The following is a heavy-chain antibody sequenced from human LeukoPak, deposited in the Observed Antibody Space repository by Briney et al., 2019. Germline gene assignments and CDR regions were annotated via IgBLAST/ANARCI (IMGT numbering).Heavy chain of an antibody. CDR1: GFTFRSYG. V-gene: IGHV3-30*18. J-gene: IGHJ4*02. D-gene: IGHD3-22*01. CDR2: ISYDGSNK. Sequence: GGSLRLSCAASGFTFRSYGMHWVRQAPGKGLEWVAVISYDGSNKYYADSVKGRFTISRDNSKNTLYLQMNSLRAEDTAVYYCAKGYYDSSGYSNYFDYWGQGTLVTVSS. CDR3: AKGYYDSSGYSNYFDY.